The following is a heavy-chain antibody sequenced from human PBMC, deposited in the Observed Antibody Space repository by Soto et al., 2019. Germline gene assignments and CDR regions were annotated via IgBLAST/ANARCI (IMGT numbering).Heavy chain of an antibody. CDR2: LDYSGTA. Sequence: SETLSLTYNVSGVSISSTSYNWGWIRQPAGKGLGWIGTLDYSGTAHYNPSLKSRIIISPDPSKNQVSLTLTSVTAADTAVYYCARQGSYWGQGALVTVSS. CDR3: ARQGSY. J-gene: IGHJ4*02. V-gene: IGHV4-39*01. CDR1: GVSISSTSYN.